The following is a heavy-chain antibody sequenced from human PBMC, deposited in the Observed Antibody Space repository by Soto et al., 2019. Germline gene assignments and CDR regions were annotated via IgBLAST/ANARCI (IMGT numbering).Heavy chain of an antibody. CDR3: ARDKVSSSWLSGYYYYGMDV. CDR1: GYTFTSYA. J-gene: IGHJ6*02. Sequence: ASVKVSCKASGYTFTSYAMHWVRQAPGQRLEWMGWINAGNGNTKYSQKFQGRVTITRDTSASTAYMELSSLRSEDTAVYYCARDKVSSSWLSGYYYYGMDVWGQGTTVTVSS. CDR2: INAGNGNT. V-gene: IGHV1-3*01. D-gene: IGHD6-13*01.